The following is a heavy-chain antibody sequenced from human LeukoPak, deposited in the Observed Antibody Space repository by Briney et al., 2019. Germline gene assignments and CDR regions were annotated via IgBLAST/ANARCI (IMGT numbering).Heavy chain of an antibody. CDR2: ISHPGGSE. Sequence: GGSLRLSCAASGFPFSNYVLHWVRQAPGKGLEWLTLISHPGGSEYADSVKGRFTISRDNSKNTLYLQMNSLRAEDTAVYYCAREVPVAEAFDIWGQGTMVTVSS. CDR3: AREVPVAEAFDI. D-gene: IGHD6-19*01. CDR1: GFPFSNYV. J-gene: IGHJ3*02. V-gene: IGHV3-30-3*01.